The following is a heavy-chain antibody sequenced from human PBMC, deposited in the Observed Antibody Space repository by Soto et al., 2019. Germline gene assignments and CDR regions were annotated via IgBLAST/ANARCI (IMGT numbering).Heavy chain of an antibody. CDR2: INHSGST. J-gene: IGHJ6*02. CDR3: ARGLALGDDILTGYPLYYYYYGMDV. V-gene: IGHV4-34*01. CDR1: GGSFSGYY. Sequence: SETLSLTCAVYGGSFSGYYWSWIRQPPGKGLEWIGEINHSGSTNYNPSLKSRVTISVDTSKNQFSLKLSSVTAADTAVYYCARGLALGDDILTGYPLYYYYYGMDVWGQGTTVTVSS. D-gene: IGHD3-9*01.